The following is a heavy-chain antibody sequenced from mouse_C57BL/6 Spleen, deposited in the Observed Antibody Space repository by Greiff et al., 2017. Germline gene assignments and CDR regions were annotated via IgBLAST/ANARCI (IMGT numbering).Heavy chain of an antibody. D-gene: IGHD1-1*01. CDR1: GYTFTSYW. CDR2: IDPSDSYT. J-gene: IGHJ2*01. V-gene: IGHV1-59*01. CDR3: ARENTTVAYYFDY. Sequence: QVQLQQPGAELVRPGTSVKLSCKASGYTFTSYWMHWVKQRPGQGLEWIGVIDPSDSYTNYNQKFKGKATLTVDTSSSTAYMQLSSLTSEDSAVYYCARENTTVAYYFDYWGQGTTLTVSS.